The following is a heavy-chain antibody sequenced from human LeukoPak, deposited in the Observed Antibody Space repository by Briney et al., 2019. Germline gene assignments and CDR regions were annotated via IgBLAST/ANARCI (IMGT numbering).Heavy chain of an antibody. V-gene: IGHV3-7*01. CDR3: ARGADIVVVPAARWFDP. J-gene: IGHJ5*02. D-gene: IGHD2-2*01. Sequence: GGSLRLSCAASGFTFSNSWMSWVRQAPGKGLEWVATIKPDGSAQYYVDSVKGRFTISRDNAKNSLFLQINSLRAEDTAVYYCARGADIVVVPAARWFDPWGQGTLVTVSS. CDR2: IKPDGSAQ. CDR1: GFTFSNSW.